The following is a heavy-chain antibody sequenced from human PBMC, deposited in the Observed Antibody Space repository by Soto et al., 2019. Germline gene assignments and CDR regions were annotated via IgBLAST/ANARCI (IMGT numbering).Heavy chain of an antibody. J-gene: IGHJ5*02. CDR3: ARERSGGTIFGVVIIRWFDT. D-gene: IGHD3-3*01. V-gene: IGHV1-8*01. CDR1: GYTFTCYD. Sequence: QVQLVQSGAEVKKPGASVKVSCKDSGYTFTCYDINCVRHATGQGLEWMGWMNPNSGNTGYAQKFQGRVTMTRNTYINTAYMELSSLRSEDTAVYYCARERSGGTIFGVVIIRWFDTWFKGTQVTVS. CDR2: MNPNSGNT.